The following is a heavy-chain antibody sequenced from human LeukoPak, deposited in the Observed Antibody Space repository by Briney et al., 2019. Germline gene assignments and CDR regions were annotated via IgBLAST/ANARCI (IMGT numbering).Heavy chain of an antibody. V-gene: IGHV4-59*08. J-gene: IGHJ4*02. CDR2: ISDGGDT. Sequence: SETLSLTCNVSGGSISTYYWSWIRQPPGKGLEWIGYISDGGDTSYNPSLKGRVTISVDSPKNRFSLRLTSLTAVDTALYYCARHGGTLDYFDYWGPGSLVTVSS. CDR3: ARHGGTLDYFDY. D-gene: IGHD1-26*01. CDR1: GGSISTYY.